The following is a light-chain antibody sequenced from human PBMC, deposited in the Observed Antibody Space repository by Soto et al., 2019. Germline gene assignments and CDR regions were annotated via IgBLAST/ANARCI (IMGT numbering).Light chain of an antibody. CDR2: GAS. J-gene: IGKJ2*01. Sequence: EIVLTQSPGTLSLSPGERATLSCRASQSVNNNDLAWYQQKPGRAPRLLIYGASSRATGIPDRFSGSGSVTEFTLTISRLEPEDFAVYFCQQYASSPFTFGQGTKLEIK. CDR3: QQYASSPFT. CDR1: QSVNNND. V-gene: IGKV3-20*01.